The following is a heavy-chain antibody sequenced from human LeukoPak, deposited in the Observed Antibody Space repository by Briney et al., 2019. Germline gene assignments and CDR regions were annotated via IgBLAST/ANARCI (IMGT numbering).Heavy chain of an antibody. D-gene: IGHD6-13*01. CDR1: GDSVSSNSAA. CDR2: TYYRSKWYN. CDR3: ASGVAAAGTVYFQH. V-gene: IGHV6-1*01. Sequence: SQTLSLTCAISGDSVSSNSAAWNWIRHSPSRGLEVLGRTYYRSKWYNDYAVSVKSRITINPDTSKNQFSLQLNSVTSEDTAVYYCASGVAAAGTVYFQHWGQGTLVTVSS. J-gene: IGHJ1*01.